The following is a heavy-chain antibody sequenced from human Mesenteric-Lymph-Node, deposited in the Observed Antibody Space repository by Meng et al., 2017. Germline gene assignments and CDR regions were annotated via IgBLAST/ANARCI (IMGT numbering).Heavy chain of an antibody. CDR2: IYYSGST. V-gene: IGHV4-59*01. CDR3: ARVYYYGSGSYFYFDY. CDR1: GGSISSYY. Sequence: SETLSLTCTVSGGSISSYYWSWIRQPPGKGLEWIGYIYYSGSTNYNPSLKSRVTISVDTSKNQFSLKLSSVTAADTAVYYCARVYYYGSGSYFYFDYWGQGTLVTVSS. D-gene: IGHD3-10*01. J-gene: IGHJ4*02.